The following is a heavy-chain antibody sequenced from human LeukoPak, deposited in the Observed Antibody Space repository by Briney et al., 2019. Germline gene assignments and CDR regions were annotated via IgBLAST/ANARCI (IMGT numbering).Heavy chain of an antibody. CDR1: GYTFTSYD. CDR2: MNPNSGNT. D-gene: IGHD6-19*01. CDR3: ARGRRSSGWYGEFDY. V-gene: IGHV1-8*03. Sequence: ASVKVSCKASGYTFTSYDINWVRQATGQGLEWMGWMNPNSGNTGYAQKFQGRVTITRNTSISTAYMELSSMRSEDTAVYYCARGRRSSGWYGEFDYWGQGTLVTVSS. J-gene: IGHJ4*02.